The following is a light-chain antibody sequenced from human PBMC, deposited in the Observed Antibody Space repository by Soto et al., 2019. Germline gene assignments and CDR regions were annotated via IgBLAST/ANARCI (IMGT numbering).Light chain of an antibody. V-gene: IGKV4-1*01. CDR2: WAS. J-gene: IGKJ1*01. CDR3: QQYYSTPPT. CDR1: QSVLYSSNNKHY. Sequence: DIVMTQSPDSLAVSLGERATINCKSSQSVLYSSNNKHYLAWYQQKPGQPPKLLIYWASTRESGVPDRFSGSGSGTDFTLTISSLQAEDVAAYYCQQYYSTPPTFGQGTKVEI.